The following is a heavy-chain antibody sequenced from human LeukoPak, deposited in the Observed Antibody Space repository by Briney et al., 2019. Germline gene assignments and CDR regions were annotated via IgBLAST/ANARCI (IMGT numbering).Heavy chain of an antibody. J-gene: IGHJ3*02. CDR3: ARVPATGPYAFDI. Sequence: SETLSLTCTVSGGSISSYYWSWIRQPPGKGLEWIGYIYYSGSTNYNPSLKSRVTISVDTSKNQFSLKLSSVTAADTAVYYCARVPATGPYAFDIWGQGTVVTVSS. D-gene: IGHD4-17*01. CDR1: GGSISSYY. V-gene: IGHV4-59*01. CDR2: IYYSGST.